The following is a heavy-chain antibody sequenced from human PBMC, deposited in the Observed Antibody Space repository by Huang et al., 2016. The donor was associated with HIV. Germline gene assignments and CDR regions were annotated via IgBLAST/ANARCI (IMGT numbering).Heavy chain of an antibody. J-gene: IGHJ4*02. V-gene: IGHV4-34*02. D-gene: IGHD2-15*01. CDR1: GESFSGYY. Sequence: QVQLQQWGAGLLKPSDTLSLTCAVYGESFSGYYWSWIRQSPGKGLEWIGEINHSGTTNYNPSLKSRITLSVDTSKNQFSLRLSSVTAADTAVYYCAKVGGPIGLLHFFEYWGQGTLVTVSS. CDR2: INHSGTT. CDR3: AKVGGPIGLLHFFEY.